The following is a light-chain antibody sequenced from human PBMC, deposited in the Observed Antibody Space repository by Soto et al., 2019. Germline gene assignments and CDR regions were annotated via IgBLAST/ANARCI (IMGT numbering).Light chain of an antibody. Sequence: EIVLTQSPGTLSLSPGESATLSCRASQSLNSNFLAWYQQKPGQAPRLLVYAASSRATGIPDRFSGSASGTVFTLTISRLAPEDFAVYYYQQYDTSPPRYTFGQGTKLEIK. CDR3: QQYDTSPPRYT. J-gene: IGKJ2*01. CDR2: AAS. V-gene: IGKV3-20*01. CDR1: QSLNSNF.